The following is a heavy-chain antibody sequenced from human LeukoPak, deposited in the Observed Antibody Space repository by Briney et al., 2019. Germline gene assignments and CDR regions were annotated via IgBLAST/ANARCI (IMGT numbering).Heavy chain of an antibody. D-gene: IGHD2-2*01. CDR1: GYTFTSYD. CDR3: ARGAHYCSSTSCYRRFNWFDP. Sequence: ASVKVSCKASGYTFTSYDINWVRQATGQGLEWMGWMNPNSGNTGYAQKYQGRVTMTRNTSISTAYMELSSLRSEDTAVYYCARGAHYCSSTSCYRRFNWFDPWGQGTLVTVSS. J-gene: IGHJ5*02. CDR2: MNPNSGNT. V-gene: IGHV1-8*01.